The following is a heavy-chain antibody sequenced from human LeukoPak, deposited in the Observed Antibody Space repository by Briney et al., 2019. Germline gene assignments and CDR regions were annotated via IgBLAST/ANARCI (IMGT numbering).Heavy chain of an antibody. V-gene: IGHV4-39*07. CDR2: IYYSGST. D-gene: IGHD6-13*01. Sequence: SETLSLTCTVSGGSISSSSYYWGWIRQPPGKGLEWIGSIYYSGSTYYNPSLKSRVTISVDTSKNQFSLKLSSVTAADTAVYYCARYFSWPSYYFDYWGQGTLVTVSS. J-gene: IGHJ4*02. CDR3: ARYFSWPSYYFDY. CDR1: GGSISSSSYY.